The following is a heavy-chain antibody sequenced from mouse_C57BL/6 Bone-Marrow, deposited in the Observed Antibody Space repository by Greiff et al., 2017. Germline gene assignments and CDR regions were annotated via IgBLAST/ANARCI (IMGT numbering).Heavy chain of an antibody. CDR1: GYAFTNYL. V-gene: IGHV1-54*01. Sequence: QVQLQQSGAELVRPGTSVKVSCKASGYAFTNYLIEWVKQRPGQGLEWIGVINPGSGGTNYNEKFKGKATLTADKSSSTAYMQLSSLTSEDSAVYFCARSTTVPATGYFDVWGTGTTVTVSS. D-gene: IGHD1-1*01. J-gene: IGHJ1*03. CDR3: ARSTTVPATGYFDV. CDR2: INPGSGGT.